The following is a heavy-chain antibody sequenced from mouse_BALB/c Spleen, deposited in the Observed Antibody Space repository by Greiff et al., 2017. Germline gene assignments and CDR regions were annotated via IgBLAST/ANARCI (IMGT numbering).Heavy chain of an antibody. J-gene: IGHJ2*01. CDR3: ARHGDYGSLDY. V-gene: IGHV5-12-2*01. CDR1: GFTFSSYT. CDR2: ISNGGGST. D-gene: IGHD2-2*01. Sequence: EVMLVESGGGLVQPGGSLKLSCAASGFTFSSYTMSWVRQTPGKRLEWVAYISNGGGSTYYPDTVKGRFTISRDNAKNTLYLQMSSLKSEDTAMYYCARHGDYGSLDYWGQGTTLTVSS.